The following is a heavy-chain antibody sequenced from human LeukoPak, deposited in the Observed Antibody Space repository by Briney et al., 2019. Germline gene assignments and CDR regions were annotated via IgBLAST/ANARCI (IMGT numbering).Heavy chain of an antibody. CDR3: ATTPRYYYDSSGLNYFDY. D-gene: IGHD3-22*01. V-gene: IGHV1-24*01. CDR1: AYTLTELS. Sequence: ASVKVSCKVSAYTLTELSMHWVRQAPGKGLEWMGGFDPEDGETIYAQKFQGRVTMTEDTSTDTAYMELSSLRSADTAVYYCATTPRYYYDSSGLNYFDYWGQGTLVTVSS. CDR2: FDPEDGET. J-gene: IGHJ4*02.